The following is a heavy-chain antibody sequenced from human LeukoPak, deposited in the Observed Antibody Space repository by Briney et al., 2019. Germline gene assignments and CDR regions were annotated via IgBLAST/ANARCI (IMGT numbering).Heavy chain of an antibody. Sequence: GGSLRLSCAASGFTFDDYAMHWVRQAPGKGLEWVSGISWNSGSIGYADSVKGRFTISRDNAKNSLYLQINSLRAEDTALYYCAKDKGVLWFGELSLPHYWGQGTLVTVSS. D-gene: IGHD3-10*01. J-gene: IGHJ4*02. V-gene: IGHV3-9*01. CDR1: GFTFDDYA. CDR3: AKDKGVLWFGELSLPHY. CDR2: ISWNSGSI.